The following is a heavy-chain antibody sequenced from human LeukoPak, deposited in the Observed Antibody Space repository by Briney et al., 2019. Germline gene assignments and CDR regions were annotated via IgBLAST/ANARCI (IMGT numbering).Heavy chain of an antibody. CDR3: ARDYYDSSGYQRYFDY. Sequence: PSETLSLTCTVSGGSISSYYWSWIRQPPGKGLEWIGYIYYSGSTNYNPSLKSRVTISVDTSKNQFSLKLSSVTAADTAVYYCARDYYDSSGYQRYFDYWGQGTLVTVSS. D-gene: IGHD3-22*01. J-gene: IGHJ4*02. V-gene: IGHV4-59*12. CDR1: GGSISSYY. CDR2: IYYSGST.